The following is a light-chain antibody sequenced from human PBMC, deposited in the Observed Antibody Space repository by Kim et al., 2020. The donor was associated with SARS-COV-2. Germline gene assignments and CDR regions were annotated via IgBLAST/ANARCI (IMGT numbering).Light chain of an antibody. J-gene: IGKJ4*01. V-gene: IGKV3-20*01. CDR3: QEYDGALLT. Sequence: EIVLTQSPGTLSLSPGESATLSCRASQSLGSNYLAWYQQKPGQAPRLLIFGASRRATGIPDRFSGSGSGADFTLTINRLEPEDFAVYYCQEYDGALLTFGGGTKLEI. CDR1: QSLGSNY. CDR2: GAS.